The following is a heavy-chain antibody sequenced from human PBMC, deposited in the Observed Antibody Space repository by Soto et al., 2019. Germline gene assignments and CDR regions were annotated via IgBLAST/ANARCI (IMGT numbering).Heavy chain of an antibody. Sequence: GVPEKVSSKASGYNFTGYYVNWVRQAPGQGQEWMGWINPHSGDTYLAQRFQGRDTMNRDTAIGTDYMELRGLACDDTAENYCAKRAPILAPGTRVYRYNAMDFLGRVTRGASSS. CDR2: INPHSGDT. CDR1: GYNFTGYY. CDR3: AKRAPILAPGTRVYRYNAMDF. D-gene: IGHD3-16*02. V-gene: IGHV1-2*02. J-gene: IGHJ6*02.